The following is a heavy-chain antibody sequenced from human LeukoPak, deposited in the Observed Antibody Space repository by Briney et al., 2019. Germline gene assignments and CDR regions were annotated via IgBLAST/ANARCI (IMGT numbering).Heavy chain of an antibody. J-gene: IGHJ4*02. CDR1: GYTFTGYY. D-gene: IGHD4-17*01. CDR3: AREVGSATVTTFDY. Sequence: ASVKVSCKASGYTFTGYYMHWVRQAPGQGLEWMGWINPNSGGTNYAQKFQGRVTMTRDTSISTAYMELSRPRSDDTAVYYCAREVGSATVTTFDYWGQGTLVTVSS. CDR2: INPNSGGT. V-gene: IGHV1-2*02.